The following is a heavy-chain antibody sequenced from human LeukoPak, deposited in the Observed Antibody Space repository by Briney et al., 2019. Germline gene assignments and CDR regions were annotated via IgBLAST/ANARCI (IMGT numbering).Heavy chain of an antibody. J-gene: IGHJ6*02. Sequence: ASVKVSCKASGGTFSSHAISWVRQAPGQGLEWMGGIIPIFGTANYAQKFQGRVTITADESTSTAYMELSSLRSEDTAVYYCARVGPYDSSGYYPYYYYGMDVWGQGTTVTVSS. CDR3: ARVGPYDSSGYYPYYYYGMDV. CDR2: IIPIFGTA. CDR1: GGTFSSHA. D-gene: IGHD3-22*01. V-gene: IGHV1-69*13.